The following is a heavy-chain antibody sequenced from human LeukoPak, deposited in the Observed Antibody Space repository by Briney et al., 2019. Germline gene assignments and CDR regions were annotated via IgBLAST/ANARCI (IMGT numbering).Heavy chain of an antibody. CDR3: ARVSYCSSASCYQYFDY. V-gene: IGHV4-61*05. CDR2: IYYSGST. D-gene: IGHD2-2*01. Sequence: SETLSLTCTVSGGSISSSSYYWGWIRQPPGKGLEWIGYIYYSGSTNYNPSLKSRVTISVDTSKNQFSLKLSSVTAADTAVYYCARVSYCSSASCYQYFDYWAREPWSPPPQ. CDR1: GGSISSSSYY. J-gene: IGHJ4*02.